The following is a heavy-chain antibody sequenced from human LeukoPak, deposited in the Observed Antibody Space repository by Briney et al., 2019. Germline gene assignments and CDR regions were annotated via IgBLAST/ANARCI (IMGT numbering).Heavy chain of an antibody. CDR3: ARAPWELDD. Sequence: GGSLRLSCAATGFTFSSNWMHWVRQAPGKGLVWVSRISGDGRSTTHADSVKGRFTISRDNAKNTLYLQMNSLRAEDTAVYYCARAPWELDDWGQGTLVTVSS. D-gene: IGHD1-26*01. J-gene: IGHJ4*02. V-gene: IGHV3-74*01. CDR1: GFTFSSNW. CDR2: ISGDGRST.